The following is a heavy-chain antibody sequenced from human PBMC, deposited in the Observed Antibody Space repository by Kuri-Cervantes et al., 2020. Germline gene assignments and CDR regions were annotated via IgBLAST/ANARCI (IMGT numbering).Heavy chain of an antibody. D-gene: IGHD6-13*01. CDR2: ISYDGSNK. CDR3: AKAGYSSSWYDYYYYYMDV. V-gene: IGHV3-30*18. J-gene: IGHJ6*03. Sequence: GESLKISCAASGFTFSSYGMHWVRQAPGKGLEWVAVISYDGSNKYYADSVKGRFTISRDNSKNTLYLQMNSLRAEDTAVYYCAKAGYSSSWYDYYYYYMDVWGKGTTVTVSS. CDR1: GFTFSSYG.